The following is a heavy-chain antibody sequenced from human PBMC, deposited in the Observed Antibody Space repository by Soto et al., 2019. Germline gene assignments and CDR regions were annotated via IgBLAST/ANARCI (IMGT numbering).Heavy chain of an antibody. CDR1: GGSFSGYY. V-gene: IGHV4-34*01. CDR2: INHSGST. J-gene: IGHJ6*03. Sequence: SETLSLTCAVYGGSFSGYYWSWIRQPPGKGLEWIGEINHSGSTNYNPSLKSRVTISVDTSKNQFSLKLSSVTAADTAVYYCARGRQSGWILYYYMDVWGKGTTVTVSS. D-gene: IGHD6-19*01. CDR3: ARGRQSGWILYYYMDV.